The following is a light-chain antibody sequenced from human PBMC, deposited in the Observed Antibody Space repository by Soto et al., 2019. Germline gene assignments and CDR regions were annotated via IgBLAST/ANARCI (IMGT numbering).Light chain of an antibody. CDR1: QGISSY. CDR3: QQVNSYPYT. Sequence: DIQLTQSPSFLSASVGDRVAITCRASQGISSYLAWYQQKPGKAPKLLYAASTLQSGVPSRFSGSGSGTEFTLTISSLQPEDFATYYCQQVNSYPYTFGQGTK. CDR2: AAS. V-gene: IGKV1-9*01. J-gene: IGKJ2*01.